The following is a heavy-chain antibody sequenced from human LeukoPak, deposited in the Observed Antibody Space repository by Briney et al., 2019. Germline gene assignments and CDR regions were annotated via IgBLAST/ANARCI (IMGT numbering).Heavy chain of an antibody. J-gene: IGHJ4*02. CDR1: GFTVSSNY. CDR3: ARAVSLDVSVTTHFDC. D-gene: IGHD4-17*01. CDR2: IYSGATT. Sequence: GGSLRLSCAASGFTVSSNYMSWVRQAPGKGLEWVSDIYSGATTYYADSVKGRFTVSRDGSKNTLYLQMNSLRAEDTAVYYCARAVSLDVSVTTHFDCWGQGTLVTVSS. V-gene: IGHV3-66*01.